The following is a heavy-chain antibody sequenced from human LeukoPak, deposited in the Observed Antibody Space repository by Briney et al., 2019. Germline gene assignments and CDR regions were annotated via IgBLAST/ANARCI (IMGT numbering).Heavy chain of an antibody. V-gene: IGHV3-48*01. D-gene: IGHD3-3*01. CDR1: GFTFSSYS. CDR3: ARRITIFVGYMDV. J-gene: IGHJ6*03. CDR2: ISSSSSTI. Sequence: GGSLRLSCAASGFTFSSYSMNWVRKAPGKRLDGVSYISSSSSTIHYADSVKGRFTISRDNAKNSLYLQMNSLRAEDTAVYYCARRITIFVGYMDVWGKGTTVTVSS.